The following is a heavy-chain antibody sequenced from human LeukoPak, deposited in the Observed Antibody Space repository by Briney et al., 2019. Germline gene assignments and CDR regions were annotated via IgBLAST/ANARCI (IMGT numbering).Heavy chain of an antibody. CDR2: MNPHSGNT. V-gene: IGHV1-8*01. CDR3: ARDPIVGAITDWFDP. J-gene: IGHJ5*02. D-gene: IGHD1-26*01. CDR1: GYTFTSYD. Sequence: ASVKVSCKASGYTFTSYDINWVRQATGQGLEWMGWMNPHSGNTVYAQKFQGRVTMTRNTAISTAYMELSSLRSEDTAVYYCARDPIVGAITDWFDPWGQGTLVTVSS.